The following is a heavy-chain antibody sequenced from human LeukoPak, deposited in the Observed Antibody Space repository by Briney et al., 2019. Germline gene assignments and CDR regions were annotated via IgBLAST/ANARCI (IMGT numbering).Heavy chain of an antibody. V-gene: IGHV3-48*02. CDR2: IGRNIGTI. J-gene: IGHJ3*02. D-gene: IGHD3-10*01. Sequence: GGSLRLSCAASGFTFSTFSMNWVRQAPGKGLEWVSYIGRNIGTIYYADSVKGRFTISRDNAKNSLYLQMNSLRDEDTAMYYCARDYLYAFDIWGQGTMVTVSS. CDR3: ARDYLYAFDI. CDR1: GFTFSTFS.